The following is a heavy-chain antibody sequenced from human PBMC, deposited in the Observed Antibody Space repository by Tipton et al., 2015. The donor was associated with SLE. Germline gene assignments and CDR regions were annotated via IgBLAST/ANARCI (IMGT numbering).Heavy chain of an antibody. Sequence: QSGAEVKKPGASVKVSCKASGYTFTSYGISWVRQAPGQGLEWMGWISAYNGNTNYAQKLQGRVTMTTDTSTSTAYMELSGLRSEDTAVYYCANLIAAAGNRDYWGQGTLVTVSS. V-gene: IGHV1-18*01. CDR2: ISAYNGNT. J-gene: IGHJ4*02. CDR3: ANLIAAAGNRDY. D-gene: IGHD6-13*01. CDR1: GYTFTSYG.